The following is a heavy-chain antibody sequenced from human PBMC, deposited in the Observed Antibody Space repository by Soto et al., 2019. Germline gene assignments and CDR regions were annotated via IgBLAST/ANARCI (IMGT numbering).Heavy chain of an antibody. V-gene: IGHV3-49*03. CDR3: SGVIKTPGSLRYFDLGGVRFDP. D-gene: IGHD3-9*01. CDR2: IRTKAYGGTT. CDR1: GFTFGDYA. J-gene: IGHJ5*02. Sequence: GGSLRLSCTASGFTFGDYAMSWFRQAPGKGLEWVGFIRTKAYGGTTEYAASVKGRFTISRDDSKSIAYLQMNSLKTEDTAVYYCSGVIKTPGSLRYFDLGGVRFDPWGQGTLVTVSS.